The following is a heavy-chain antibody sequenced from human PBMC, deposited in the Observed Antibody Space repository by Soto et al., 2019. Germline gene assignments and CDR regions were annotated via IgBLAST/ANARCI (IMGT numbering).Heavy chain of an antibody. CDR1: GFTFSSYG. CDR2: ISYDGSNK. J-gene: IGHJ6*03. V-gene: IGHV3-30*18. CDR3: AKEVRGVRAHRYYYYMDV. D-gene: IGHD3-10*01. Sequence: QVQLVESGGGVVQPGRSLRLSCAASGFTFSSYGMHWVRQAPGKGLEWVAVISYDGSNKYYADSVKGRFTISRDNSKNTLYLQMNSLRAEDTAVYYCAKEVRGVRAHRYYYYMDVWGKGTTVTVSS.